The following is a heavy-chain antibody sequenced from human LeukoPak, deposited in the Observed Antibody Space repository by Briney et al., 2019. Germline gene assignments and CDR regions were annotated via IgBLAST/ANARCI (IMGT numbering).Heavy chain of an antibody. CDR2: IYHSGST. D-gene: IGHD3-22*01. CDR3: ARDRKAYYYDGSGYLPSGAFDI. V-gene: IGHV4-30-2*01. Sequence: SETLSLTCAVSGGSISSGGYSWSWIRQPPGKGLEWIGYIYHSGSTYYNPSLKSRVTISVDRSKNQFSLKLSSVTAADTAVYYCARDRKAYYYDGSGYLPSGAFDIWGQGTMVTVSS. J-gene: IGHJ3*02. CDR1: GGSISSGGYS.